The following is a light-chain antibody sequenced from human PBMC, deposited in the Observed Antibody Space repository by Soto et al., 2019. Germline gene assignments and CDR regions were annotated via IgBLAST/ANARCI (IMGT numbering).Light chain of an antibody. J-gene: IGKJ4*01. Sequence: DIQMTQSPSSLSASVGDRVTITCRASQSISSYLYWYQQKPGKAPKLMVFAAYSLQSGVPSRFSGSGSGTDFTLTISSLQTEDFATYYCQQSYSPPPTFGRGTKADIK. CDR2: AAY. CDR3: QQSYSPPPT. V-gene: IGKV1-39*01. CDR1: QSISSY.